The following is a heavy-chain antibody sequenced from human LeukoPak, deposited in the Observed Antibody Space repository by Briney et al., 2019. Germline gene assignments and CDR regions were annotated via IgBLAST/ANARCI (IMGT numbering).Heavy chain of an antibody. CDR1: SGSISSGSYY. Sequence: SETLSLTCTVSSGSISSGSYYWSWVRQPAGKGLEWIGRIYTSGSTNYNPSLKSRVTMSVDTSKNQFSLKLSSVTAADTAVYYCARVYSKLGYYYYYMDVWGKGTTVTVSS. D-gene: IGHD4-11*01. CDR3: ARVYSKLGYYYYYMDV. V-gene: IGHV4-61*02. J-gene: IGHJ6*03. CDR2: IYTSGST.